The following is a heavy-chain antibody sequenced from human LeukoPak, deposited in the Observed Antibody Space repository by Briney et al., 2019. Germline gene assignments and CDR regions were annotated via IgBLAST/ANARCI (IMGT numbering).Heavy chain of an antibody. J-gene: IGHJ6*03. CDR1: GFTFSSYG. D-gene: IGHD1-1*01. CDR3: AKGGSVNNWNDVVSYYMDV. Sequence: GGSLRLSCAASGFTFSSYGMHWVRQAPGKGLEWVAFIRYDGSNKYYADSVKGRFTISRDNSKNTLYLQMNSLRAEDTAVYYCAKGGSVNNWNDVVSYYMDVWGKGTTVTISS. V-gene: IGHV3-30*02. CDR2: IRYDGSNK.